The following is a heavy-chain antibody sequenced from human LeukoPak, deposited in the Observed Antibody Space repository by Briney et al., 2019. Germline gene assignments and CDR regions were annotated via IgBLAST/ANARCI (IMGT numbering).Heavy chain of an antibody. CDR2: IYYSGST. Sequence: SETLSLTCTVSGGSISSYYWSWIRQPPGKGLEWIGYIYYSGSTNYNPSLKSRVTISVDTSKNQFSLKLSSLTAADTAVYYCARDVGAARFDYWGQGTLVTVSS. CDR3: ARDVGAARFDY. J-gene: IGHJ4*02. CDR1: GGSISSYY. V-gene: IGHV4-59*01. D-gene: IGHD6-6*01.